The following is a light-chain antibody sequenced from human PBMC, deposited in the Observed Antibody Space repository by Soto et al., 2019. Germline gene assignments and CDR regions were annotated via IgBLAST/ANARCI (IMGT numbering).Light chain of an antibody. CDR3: AVWDDSLNALV. CDR2: SNN. Sequence: QLVLTQPPSASGTPGQRVTISCSGSSSNIGSNTVNWYQQLPGTAPKLLIYSNNQRPSGVPDRFSGSKSGTSASLAISGLQSEDEADYYCAVWDDSLNALVFGGGTKLTVL. V-gene: IGLV1-44*01. CDR1: SSNIGSNT. J-gene: IGLJ3*02.